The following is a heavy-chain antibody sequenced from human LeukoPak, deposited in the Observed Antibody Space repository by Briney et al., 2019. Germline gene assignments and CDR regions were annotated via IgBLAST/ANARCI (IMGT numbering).Heavy chain of an antibody. V-gene: IGHV4-39*07. CDR1: GGSISSRSYY. D-gene: IGHD5-18*01. CDR3: ARVGVQLWFTEGGWFDP. CDR2: VYYSGST. Sequence: SETLSLTYTVSGGSISSRSYYWGWIRQPPGKGLEWIGSVYYSGSTYYNPSLKSRVTISVDTSKNQFSLKLSSVTAADTAVYYCARVGVQLWFTEGGWFDPWGQGTLVTVSS. J-gene: IGHJ5*02.